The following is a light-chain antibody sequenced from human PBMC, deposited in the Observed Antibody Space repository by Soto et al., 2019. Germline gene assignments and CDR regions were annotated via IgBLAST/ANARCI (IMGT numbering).Light chain of an antibody. CDR2: AAS. CDR1: QSISNY. CDR3: QQTYSTPHT. Sequence: IQMTQSTSSLSTSVGDRVTITCRASQSISNYLNWYQQKPGQAPKLLIYAASTLQSGVPSRLSGSGSGTDFTLTISSLQPEDFATYYCQQTYSTPHTFGQGTKVDIK. J-gene: IGKJ2*01. V-gene: IGKV1-39*01.